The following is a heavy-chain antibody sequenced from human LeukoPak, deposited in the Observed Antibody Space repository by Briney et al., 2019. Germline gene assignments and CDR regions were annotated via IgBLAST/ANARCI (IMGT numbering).Heavy chain of an antibody. Sequence: GGSLRLSCAASAFTFSSYAMRWVRQAPGKGLEWVSAISGSGGSTYYADSVKGRFTISRDNSKNTLYLQMNSLRAEDTAVYYCAKDKHYYDSSGYPLFDPWGQGTLVTVSS. CDR3: AKDKHYYDSSGYPLFDP. V-gene: IGHV3-23*01. CDR2: ISGSGGST. J-gene: IGHJ5*02. CDR1: AFTFSSYA. D-gene: IGHD3-22*01.